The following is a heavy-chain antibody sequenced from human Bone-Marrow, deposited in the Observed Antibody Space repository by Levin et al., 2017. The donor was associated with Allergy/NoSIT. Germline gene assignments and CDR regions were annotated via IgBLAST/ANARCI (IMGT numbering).Heavy chain of an antibody. CDR2: ISISKGDT. D-gene: IGHD6-19*01. V-gene: IGHV1-18*01. Sequence: ASVKVSCKGSAYKFDSYGISWVRQAPGQGLEWMGWISISKGDTNYAQKFQGRVTMTRDISTQTAYMELKRLRSDDTAVYYCARDASYRSDWLSDFWGQGTRVTVSS. CDR1: AYKFDSYG. CDR3: ARDASYRSDWLSDF. J-gene: IGHJ4*02.